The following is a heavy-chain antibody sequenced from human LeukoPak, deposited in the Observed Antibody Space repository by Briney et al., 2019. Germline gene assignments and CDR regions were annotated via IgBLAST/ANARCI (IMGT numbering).Heavy chain of an antibody. D-gene: IGHD4-11*01. CDR3: SRGGPYGNCGY. CDR2: IYYSGST. Sequence: SETLSLTCTVSGGSISSYYWSWIRQPPGKGLEWIGYIYYSGSTNYNPSLKSRVTISVDTSKNQFSLKLSSVTAADTAVYYCSRGGPYGNCGYWGQGTLVTVSS. CDR1: GGSISSYY. J-gene: IGHJ4*02. V-gene: IGHV4-59*01.